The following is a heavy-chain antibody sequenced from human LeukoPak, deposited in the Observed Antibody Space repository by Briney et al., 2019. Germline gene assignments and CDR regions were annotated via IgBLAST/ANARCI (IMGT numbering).Heavy chain of an antibody. CDR1: GGSVSSGSYY. CDR3: ARDGRSYGYFDY. V-gene: IGHV4-61*01. CDR2: IYYSGST. D-gene: IGHD5-18*01. Sequence: SETLSLTCTVSGGSVSSGSYYWSWIRQPPGKGLEWIGYIYYSGSTNYNPSLKSRVTISVDTSKNQFSLKLSSVTAADTAVYYCARDGRSYGYFDYWGQGTLVTVSS. J-gene: IGHJ4*02.